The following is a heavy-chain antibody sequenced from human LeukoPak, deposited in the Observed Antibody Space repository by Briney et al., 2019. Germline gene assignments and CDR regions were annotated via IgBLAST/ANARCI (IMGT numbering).Heavy chain of an antibody. CDR1: GYTFTSYD. D-gene: IGHD3-9*01. Sequence: ASVKVSCKAPGYTFTSYDINWVRQATGQGLEWMGWMNPNSGNTGYAQKFQGRVTMTRNTSISIAYMKVSSLRSEDTAVYYCARGTRGDILTGYSLGYWGQGTLVTVSS. J-gene: IGHJ4*02. V-gene: IGHV1-8*01. CDR2: MNPNSGNT. CDR3: ARGTRGDILTGYSLGY.